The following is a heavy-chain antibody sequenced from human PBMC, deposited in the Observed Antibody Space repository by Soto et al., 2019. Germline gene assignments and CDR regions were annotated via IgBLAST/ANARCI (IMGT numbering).Heavy chain of an antibody. CDR1: GGSISSGGYY. J-gene: IGHJ4*02. D-gene: IGHD4-17*01. CDR3: ARLGRYDYGDLRGFEK. V-gene: IGHV4-31*03. Sequence: QVQLQESAPGLVKPSQTLSLTCNVSGGSISSGGYYWSWIRQHPGKGLEWIGYIYHSGYTYYNPSLTSRLSISVDTSKNQFSLRLSSVTAADTAVYYCARLGRYDYGDLRGFEKWGQGTLVTVSS. CDR2: IYHSGYT.